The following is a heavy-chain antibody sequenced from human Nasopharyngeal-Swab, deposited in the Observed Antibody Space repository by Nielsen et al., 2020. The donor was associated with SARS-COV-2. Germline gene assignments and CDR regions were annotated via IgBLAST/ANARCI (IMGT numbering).Heavy chain of an antibody. D-gene: IGHD4-17*01. J-gene: IGHJ4*02. Sequence: WIRQSPSRGLEGLGRTYYRSKWYNDYAVSVKRRITINPDTSKNQFSLQLNSVTPEDTAVYYCARVSFGGLRLLRHATYYFDDWGQGTLVTVSS. CDR2: TYYRSKWYN. V-gene: IGHV6-1*01. CDR3: ARVSFGGLRLLRHATYYFDD.